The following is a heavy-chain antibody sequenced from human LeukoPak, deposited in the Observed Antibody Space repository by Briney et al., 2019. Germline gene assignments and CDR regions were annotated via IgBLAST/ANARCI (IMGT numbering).Heavy chain of an antibody. CDR3: ARDVVPAATYNWFDP. V-gene: IGHV3-74*01. D-gene: IGHD2-2*01. J-gene: IGHJ5*02. CDR2: INSDGSST. CDR1: GFTFSSYW. Sequence: GGSLRPSCAASGFTFSSYWMHWVRQAPGKGLVWVSRINSDGSSTSYADSVKGRFTISRDNAKNTLYLQMNSLRAEDTAVYYCARDVVPAATYNWFDPWGQGTLVTVSS.